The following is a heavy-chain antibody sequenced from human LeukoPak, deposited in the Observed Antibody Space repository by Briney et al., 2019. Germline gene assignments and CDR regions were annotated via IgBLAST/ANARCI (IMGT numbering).Heavy chain of an antibody. CDR3: AMTTVTAVYGYAFDI. CDR1: GYTFTSYY. D-gene: IGHD4-17*01. Sequence: ASVKVSCKASGYTFTSYYMHWVRQAPGQGLEWMGIINPSGGSTDYAQKFQGRVTMTRDTSTSTVYMELSSLRSEDTAVYYCAMTTVTAVYGYAFDIWGQGTMVTVSS. V-gene: IGHV1-46*01. CDR2: INPSGGST. J-gene: IGHJ3*02.